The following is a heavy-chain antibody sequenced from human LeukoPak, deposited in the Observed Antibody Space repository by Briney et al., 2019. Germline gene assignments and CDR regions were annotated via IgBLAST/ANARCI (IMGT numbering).Heavy chain of an antibody. J-gene: IGHJ4*02. D-gene: IGHD3-22*01. V-gene: IGHV3-30*02. Sequence: GGSLRLSCAASGFTFSSYGMHWLRQAPGKGLEWVAFIRYDGSNKYYADSVKGRFTISRDNSKNTLYLQMNSLRAEDTAVYYCAKFQGPTYYDSSGWDYWGQGTLVTVSS. CDR3: AKFQGPTYYDSSGWDY. CDR1: GFTFSSYG. CDR2: IRYDGSNK.